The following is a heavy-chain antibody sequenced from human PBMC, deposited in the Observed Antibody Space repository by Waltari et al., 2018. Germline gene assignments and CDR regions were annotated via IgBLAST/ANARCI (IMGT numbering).Heavy chain of an antibody. CDR3: GRDWSGWDT. J-gene: IGHJ5*02. CDR1: GFTFSSYS. V-gene: IGHV3-21*01. Sequence: DVQLVESGGGPVKPGESLRLSCVASGFTFSSYSMNWVRQAPGKGLEWVSSISRGSTYIDYADSVKGRFTISRDDAKNSLFLQMNSLRDEDTAVYYCGRDWSGWDTWGQGTLVTVSS. D-gene: IGHD3-3*01. CDR2: ISRGSTYI.